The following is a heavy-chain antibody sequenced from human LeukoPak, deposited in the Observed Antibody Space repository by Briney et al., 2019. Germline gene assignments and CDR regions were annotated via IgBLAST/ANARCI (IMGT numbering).Heavy chain of an antibody. CDR3: ARVNGRDGYKQDY. D-gene: IGHD5-24*01. J-gene: IGHJ4*02. V-gene: IGHV3-21*01. CDR2: ISSSSSYI. CDR1: GFTFSSYS. Sequence: GGSLRLSCAASGFTFSSYSMNWVRQAPGKGLEWVSSISSSSSYIYYADSVKGRFTISRDNAKNSLYLQMNSLRAEDTAVYYCARVNGRDGYKQDYWGQGTLVTVSS.